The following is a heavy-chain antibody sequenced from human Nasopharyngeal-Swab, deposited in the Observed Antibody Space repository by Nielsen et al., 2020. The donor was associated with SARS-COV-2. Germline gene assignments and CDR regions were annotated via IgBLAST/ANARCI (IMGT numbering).Heavy chain of an antibody. Sequence: GESLKISCAASGFTFSSYGMHWVRPAPGKGLEWVAVISYDGSNKYYADSVKGRFTISRDNSKNTLYLQMNSLRAEDTAVFYCAKDASVYGIPYYFDYWGQGTLVTVSS. CDR3: AKDASVYGIPYYFDY. J-gene: IGHJ4*02. CDR1: GFTFSSYG. D-gene: IGHD2-8*01. V-gene: IGHV3-30*18. CDR2: ISYDGSNK.